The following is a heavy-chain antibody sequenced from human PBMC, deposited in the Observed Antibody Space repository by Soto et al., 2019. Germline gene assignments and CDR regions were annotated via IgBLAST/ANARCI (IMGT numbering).Heavy chain of an antibody. CDR2: INHSGST. D-gene: IGHD3-3*01. Sequence: PSETLSLTCAVYGGSFSGYYWSWIRQPPGKGLEWIGEINHSGSTNYNPSLKSRVTISVDTSKNQFSLKLSSVTAADTAVYYCARGGRRRLRFLEWSHYYYGMDVWGQGTTVTVSS. CDR3: ARGGRRRLRFLEWSHYYYGMDV. CDR1: GGSFSGYY. J-gene: IGHJ6*02. V-gene: IGHV4-34*01.